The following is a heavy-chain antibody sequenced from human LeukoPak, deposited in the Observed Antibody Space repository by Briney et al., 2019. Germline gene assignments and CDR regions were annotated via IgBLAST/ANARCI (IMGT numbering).Heavy chain of an antibody. D-gene: IGHD1-14*01. CDR3: AKPARTDYTDY. CDR2: ISGSGGNT. V-gene: IGHV3-23*01. CDR1: GFTFSSCA. J-gene: IGHJ4*02. Sequence: PGGSLRLSCAASGFTFSSCAMNWVRRAPGKGREWVSAISGSGGNTYYADSVKGRFTISRDNSKNTLYLQMNSLRVEDTAVYFCAKPARTDYTDYWGQGTLVTVSS.